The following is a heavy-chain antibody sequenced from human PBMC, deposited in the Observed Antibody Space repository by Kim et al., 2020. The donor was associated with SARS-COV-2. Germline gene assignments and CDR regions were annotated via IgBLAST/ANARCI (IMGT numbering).Heavy chain of an antibody. CDR3: ARDSAFTIFGVVTADYSIDV. D-gene: IGHD3-3*01. V-gene: IGHV3-21*01. Sequence: GGSLRLSCAASGFTFSSYSMNWVRQAPGKGLEWVSSISSSSSYIYYADSVKGRITITRDNAKNSLYLQMNSLRAEDTAVYYCARDSAFTIFGVVTADYSIDVGRQETTVTVS. CDR1: GFTFSSYS. CDR2: ISSSSSYI. J-gene: IGHJ6*02.